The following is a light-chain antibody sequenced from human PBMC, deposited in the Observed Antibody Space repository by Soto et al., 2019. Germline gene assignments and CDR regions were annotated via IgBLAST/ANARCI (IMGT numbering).Light chain of an antibody. Sequence: QPVLTQSPSASASLGASVKLTCTLSSGHSSYAIAWHQQQPEKGPRYLMKLNNDGSHSKGDGIPDLFSGSSSGAERYLTISSLQSEDEADYYCQTWGTGIWVFGGGTKLTVL. CDR2: LNNDGSH. CDR1: SGHSSYA. V-gene: IGLV4-69*01. CDR3: QTWGTGIWV. J-gene: IGLJ3*02.